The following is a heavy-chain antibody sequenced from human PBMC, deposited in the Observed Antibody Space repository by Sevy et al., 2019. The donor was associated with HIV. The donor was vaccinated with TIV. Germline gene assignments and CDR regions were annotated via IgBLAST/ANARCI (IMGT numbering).Heavy chain of an antibody. V-gene: IGHV3-33*01. CDR3: ARERDENSSGWSVPFDN. CDR1: GFSFSTYG. Sequence: GGYLRLSCATSGFSFSTYGMHWVRQAPGKGLEWVAGIWYDGSKKQYADSVKGRFTISRDNSKNTMYLQMNSLRVEDTAMFYCARERDENSSGWSVPFDNWGQGTLVTVSS. J-gene: IGHJ4*02. D-gene: IGHD6-19*01. CDR2: IWYDGSKK.